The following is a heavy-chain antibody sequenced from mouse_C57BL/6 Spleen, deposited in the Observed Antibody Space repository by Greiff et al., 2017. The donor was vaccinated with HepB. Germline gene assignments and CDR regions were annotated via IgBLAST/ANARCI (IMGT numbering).Heavy chain of an antibody. CDR2: IDPSDSYT. CDR1: GYTFTSYW. Sequence: VQLQQSGAELVMPGASVKLSCKASGYTFTSYWMHWVKQRPGQGLEWIGEIDPSDSYTNYNQKFKGKSTLTVDKSSSTAYMQLSSLTSEDSAVYYCARGTTGVPDGYFDVWGTGTTVTVSS. J-gene: IGHJ1*03. V-gene: IGHV1-69*01. D-gene: IGHD2-14*01. CDR3: ARGTTGVPDGYFDV.